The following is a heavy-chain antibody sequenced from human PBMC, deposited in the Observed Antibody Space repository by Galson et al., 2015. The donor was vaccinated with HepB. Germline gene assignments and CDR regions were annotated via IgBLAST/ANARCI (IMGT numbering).Heavy chain of an antibody. CDR2: INPNSGGT. Sequence: SVKVSCKASGYTFTGYYMHWVRQAPGQGLEWMGRINPNSGGTNYAQKFQGRVTMTRDTSISTAYMGLSRLRSDDTAVYYCAREKNSSGWYKPTDYWGQGTLVTVSS. D-gene: IGHD6-19*01. CDR1: GYTFTGYY. V-gene: IGHV1-2*06. CDR3: AREKNSSGWYKPTDY. J-gene: IGHJ4*02.